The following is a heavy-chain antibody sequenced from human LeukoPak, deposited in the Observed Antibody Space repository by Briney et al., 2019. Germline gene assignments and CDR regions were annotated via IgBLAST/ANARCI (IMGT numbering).Heavy chain of an antibody. V-gene: IGHV1-69*05. J-gene: IGHJ4*02. CDR1: GGTFSSYA. CDR2: IIPIFGTA. D-gene: IGHD2-15*01. CDR3: ARSGYCSGGSCEYYFDY. Sequence: ASVKVSCKASGGTFSSYAISWVRQAPGQGLEWMGGIIPIFGTANYAQKFQGRVTITTDESTSTAYMELSGLRSEDTAVYYCARSGYCSGGSCEYYFDYWGQGTLVTVSS.